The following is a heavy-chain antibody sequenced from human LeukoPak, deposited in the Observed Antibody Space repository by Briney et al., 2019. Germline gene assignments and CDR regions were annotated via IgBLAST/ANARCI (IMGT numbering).Heavy chain of an antibody. CDR2: IYYSGST. J-gene: IGHJ4*02. Sequence: PSETLSLTCTVSGDSINGFYWSWIRQPPGKGLEWIGYIYYSGSTNYNPSLKSRVTISVDTSKNQFSLKLGSVTAADTAVYYCARSRYSSGTYYFDYWGQGTLVTVSS. V-gene: IGHV4-59*08. D-gene: IGHD3-10*01. CDR1: GDSINGFY. CDR3: ARSRYSSGTYYFDY.